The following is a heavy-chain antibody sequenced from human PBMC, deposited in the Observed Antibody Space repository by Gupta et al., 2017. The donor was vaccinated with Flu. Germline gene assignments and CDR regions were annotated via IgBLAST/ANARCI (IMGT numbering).Heavy chain of an antibody. Sequence: PGKGLEWMGIIYPGDSDTRYSPSFQGQVTISADKSISTAYLQWSSLKASDTAMYYCARPNPDYDGGAYYFDYWGQGTLVTVSS. J-gene: IGHJ4*02. D-gene: IGHD4-17*01. CDR2: IYPGDSDT. CDR3: ARPNPDYDGGAYYFDY. V-gene: IGHV5-51*01.